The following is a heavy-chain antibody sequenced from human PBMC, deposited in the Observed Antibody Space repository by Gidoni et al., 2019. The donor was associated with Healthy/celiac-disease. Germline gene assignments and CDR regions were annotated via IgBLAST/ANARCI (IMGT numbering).Heavy chain of an antibody. CDR3: ARDHPDIVLMVYAIDVGQYWYFEL. V-gene: IGHV3-7*01. CDR2: IKQDGSGK. Sequence: EVQLVESGGGLVQSGGSLTLSCAASGFSFSSYWMSWVGPVPGKGLEGVANIKQDGSGKYYVDSVKGRFTISRDNAKNSLYLQMNSLRAEDTAVYYCARDHPDIVLMVYAIDVGQYWYFELWGRGTLVTVSS. CDR1: GFSFSSYW. D-gene: IGHD2-8*01. J-gene: IGHJ2*01.